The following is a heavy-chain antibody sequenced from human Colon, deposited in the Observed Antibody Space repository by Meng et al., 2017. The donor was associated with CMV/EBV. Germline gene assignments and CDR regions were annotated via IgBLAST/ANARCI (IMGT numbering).Heavy chain of an antibody. J-gene: IGHJ4*02. Sequence: ASVKVSCKASGYTFTSYGISWVRQAPGQGLEWMGWISAYNGNTNYAQKLQGRVTMTTDTSTSTAYMELRSLRSDDTAVYYCARDHARYQLHLHGYWGQGTLVTVSS. CDR3: ARDHARYQLHLHGY. D-gene: IGHD2-2*01. CDR2: ISAYNGNT. CDR1: GYTFTSYG. V-gene: IGHV1-18*01.